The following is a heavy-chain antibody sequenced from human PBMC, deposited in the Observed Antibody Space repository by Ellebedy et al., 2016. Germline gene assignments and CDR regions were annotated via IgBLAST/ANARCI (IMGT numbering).Heavy chain of an antibody. D-gene: IGHD6-19*01. CDR3: ARGSSGWMAIDY. J-gene: IGHJ4*02. V-gene: IGHV1-18*01. CDR1: GGAFNTYA. CDR2: ISAYNGNT. Sequence: ASVKVSCKTSGGAFNTYAITWVRQAPGQGLEWMGWISAYNGNTNYAQKLQGRVTMTTETSTTTAYMELRSLRSDDTAVYYCARGSSGWMAIDYWGQGTLVTVSS.